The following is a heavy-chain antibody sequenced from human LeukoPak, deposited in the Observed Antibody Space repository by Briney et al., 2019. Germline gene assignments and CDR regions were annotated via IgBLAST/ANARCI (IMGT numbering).Heavy chain of an antibody. CDR3: ARGGIAAVADFDC. CDR1: GYSLSSGYY. Sequence: SETLCLTCTVSGYSLSSGYYWGWIRQPPGKGLEWIGSIYHSGSTYYNPSLKSRVTISVDTSKNQFSLKLSSVTAADTAVYYCARGGIAAVADFDCWGQGTLVTVSS. CDR2: IYHSGST. D-gene: IGHD6-13*01. J-gene: IGHJ4*02. V-gene: IGHV4-38-2*02.